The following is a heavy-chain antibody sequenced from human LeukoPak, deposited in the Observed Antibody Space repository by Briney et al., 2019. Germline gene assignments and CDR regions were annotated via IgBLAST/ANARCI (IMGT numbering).Heavy chain of an antibody. D-gene: IGHD6-6*01. CDR2: IIPIFGTA. Sequence: SVKVSCKASGGTFSSYAISWVRQAPGQGLEWMGGIIPIFGTANYAQKFQGRVTITADESTSTAYMELSSLRSEDTAVYYCARDLLVSSSYYYGMDVWGQGTMVTVSS. V-gene: IGHV1-69*13. J-gene: IGHJ6*02. CDR3: ARDLLVSSSYYYGMDV. CDR1: GGTFSSYA.